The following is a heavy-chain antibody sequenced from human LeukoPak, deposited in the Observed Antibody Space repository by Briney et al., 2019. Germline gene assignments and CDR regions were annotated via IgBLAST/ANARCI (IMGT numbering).Heavy chain of an antibody. J-gene: IGHJ6*02. V-gene: IGHV1-18*01. CDR2: ISANNGNT. D-gene: IGHD1-20*01. Sequence: ASVKVSCKASGYTFTSYGISWVRLAPGQGLEWMGWISANNGNTNYAQKLQGRVTMTTDTSTSTAYMELRSLRSDDTAVYYCASSYNWNDGAHYYYYGMDVWGQGTTVTVSS. CDR3: ASSYNWNDGAHYYYYGMDV. CDR1: GYTFTSYG.